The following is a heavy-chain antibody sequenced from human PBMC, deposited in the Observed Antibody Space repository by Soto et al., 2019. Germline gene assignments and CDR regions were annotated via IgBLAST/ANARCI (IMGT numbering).Heavy chain of an antibody. CDR3: ARVEMYDFWSGYKVDP. V-gene: IGHV1-18*01. J-gene: IGHJ5*02. CDR1: CYTFTSYG. Sequence: SAKVSRKASCYTFTSYGISWVRQAPGQGLEWMGWISAYNGNTNYAQKLQGRVTMTTDTSTSTAYMELRSLRSDDTAVYYCARVEMYDFWSGYKVDPWGQGTLVTSPQ. D-gene: IGHD3-3*01. CDR2: ISAYNGNT.